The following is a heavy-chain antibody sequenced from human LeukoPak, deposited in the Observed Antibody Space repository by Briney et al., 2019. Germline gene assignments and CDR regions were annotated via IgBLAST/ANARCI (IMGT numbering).Heavy chain of an antibody. CDR1: GFTFSSYA. D-gene: IGHD3-3*01. J-gene: IGHJ4*02. CDR2: ISGSGGST. CDR3: AKDLNYDFWSAYPDY. V-gene: IGHV3-23*01. Sequence: GGSLRLSCAASGFTFSSYAMSWVRQAPGKGLEWVSAISGSGGSTYYADSVKGRFTISRDNSKNSLYLQKNSLRAEDTAVYYCAKDLNYDFWSAYPDYWGQGTLVTVSS.